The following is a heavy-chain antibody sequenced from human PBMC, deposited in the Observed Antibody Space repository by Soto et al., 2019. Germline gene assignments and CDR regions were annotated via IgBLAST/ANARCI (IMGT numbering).Heavy chain of an antibody. Sequence: SETLSLTCTVSGGSISSYYWSWIRQPPGKGLEWIGYIYYSGSTNYNPSLKSRVTISVYTSKNQFSLKLSSVTAADTAVYYCARQAQEGGSWGYYYYMDVWGKGTTVTVSS. D-gene: IGHD6-13*01. J-gene: IGHJ6*03. V-gene: IGHV4-59*08. CDR2: IYYSGST. CDR3: ARQAQEGGSWGYYYYMDV. CDR1: GGSISSYY.